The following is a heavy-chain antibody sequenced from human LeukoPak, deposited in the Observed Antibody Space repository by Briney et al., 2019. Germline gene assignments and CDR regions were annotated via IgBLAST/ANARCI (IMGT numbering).Heavy chain of an antibody. CDR2: IWYDGSNK. CDR1: GFTFSSYS. J-gene: IGHJ6*02. Sequence: GGSLRLSCAASGFTFSSYSMNWVRQAPGKGLEWVAVIWYDGSNKYYAGSVKGRFTISRDNSKNTLYLQMNSLRAEDTAVYYCARASGYDYSPYYYYGMDVWGQGTTVTVSS. D-gene: IGHD5-12*01. V-gene: IGHV3-33*08. CDR3: ARASGYDYSPYYYYGMDV.